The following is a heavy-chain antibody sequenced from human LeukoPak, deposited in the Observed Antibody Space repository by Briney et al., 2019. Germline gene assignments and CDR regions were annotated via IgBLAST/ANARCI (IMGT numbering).Heavy chain of an antibody. D-gene: IGHD3-16*02. CDR2: ISSNGGST. CDR1: GFTFSSYA. J-gene: IGHJ4*02. V-gene: IGHV3-64*01. CDR3: ARVIWEFSAAAQRNDFDY. Sequence: GGSLRLTCAASGFTFSSYAMHWVRQAPGKGLEYVSAISSNGGSTYYANSVKGRFTISRDNSKNTLYLQMGSLRAEDMAVYYCARVIWEFSAAAQRNDFDYWGQGTLVTVSS.